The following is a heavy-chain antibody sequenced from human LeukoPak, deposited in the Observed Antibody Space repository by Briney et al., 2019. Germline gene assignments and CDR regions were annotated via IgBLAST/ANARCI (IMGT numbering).Heavy chain of an antibody. Sequence: SETLSLTCTVSGGSISSSSYYWGWIRQPPGKGLEWIGSIYYSGSTYYNPSLKSRVTISVDTSKNQFSLKLSSVTAADTAVYYCARHTSDSSIVVVPAAPNWFDPWGQGTLVTVSS. CDR2: IYYSGST. CDR3: ARHTSDSSIVVVPAAPNWFDP. D-gene: IGHD2-2*01. J-gene: IGHJ5*02. V-gene: IGHV4-39*01. CDR1: GGSISSSSYY.